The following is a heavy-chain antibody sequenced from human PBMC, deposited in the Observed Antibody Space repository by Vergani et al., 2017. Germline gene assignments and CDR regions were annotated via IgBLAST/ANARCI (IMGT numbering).Heavy chain of an antibody. CDR2: INHSGST. Sequence: QVQLQQWGAGLLKPSETLSLTCAVYGGSFSGYYWSWIRQPPGKGLEWIGEINHSGSTNYNPSLKSRVTISVDTSKNQFSLKLSSVTAADTAVYYCARGWGRDGYLDRPFDYWGQGTLVTVSS. D-gene: IGHD5-24*01. CDR3: ARGWGRDGYLDRPFDY. V-gene: IGHV4-34*01. CDR1: GGSFSGYY. J-gene: IGHJ4*02.